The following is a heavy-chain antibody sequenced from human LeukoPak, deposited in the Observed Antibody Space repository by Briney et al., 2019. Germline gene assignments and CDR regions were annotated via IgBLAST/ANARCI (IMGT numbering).Heavy chain of an antibody. D-gene: IGHD3-10*01. Sequence: GGSLRLSCAASGFTLSSNYMSWVRQAPGKGLEWVSVIYSGGSTYYSDSVKGRFTISRDNSKNTLYLQMNNLRAEDTAVYYCASGSGSYRTPYYYMDVWAKGTTVTVS. V-gene: IGHV3-53*01. CDR3: ASGSGSYRTPYYYMDV. J-gene: IGHJ6*03. CDR2: IYSGGST. CDR1: GFTLSSNY.